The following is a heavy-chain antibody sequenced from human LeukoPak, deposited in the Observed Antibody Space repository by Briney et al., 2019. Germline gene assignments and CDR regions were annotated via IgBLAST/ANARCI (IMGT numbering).Heavy chain of an antibody. CDR1: GGSISSYY. CDR2: IYYSGST. D-gene: IGHD6-19*01. J-gene: IGHJ4*02. CDR3: ARQHSGWYVDY. Sequence: SETLSLTCTVSGGSISSYYWSWIRQPPGKGLEWIGYIYYSGSTNYNPSLKSRVTISVDTSKNQFSLKLSSVTAADTAVYYCARQHSGWYVDYWGQGTLVTVSS. V-gene: IGHV4-59*08.